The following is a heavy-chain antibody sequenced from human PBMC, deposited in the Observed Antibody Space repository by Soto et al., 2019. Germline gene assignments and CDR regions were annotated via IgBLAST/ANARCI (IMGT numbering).Heavy chain of an antibody. CDR2: IIPIFGTA. CDR3: ARSVEDTAMVAYYYYGMDV. J-gene: IGHJ6*02. CDR1: GGTFGSYA. V-gene: IGHV1-69*13. D-gene: IGHD5-18*01. Sequence: SVKVSCKASGGTFGSYAISWVRQAPGQGLEWMGGIIPIFGTANYAQKFQGRVTITADESTSTAYMELSSLRSEDTAVYYCARSVEDTAMVAYYYYGMDVWGQGTTVTVSS.